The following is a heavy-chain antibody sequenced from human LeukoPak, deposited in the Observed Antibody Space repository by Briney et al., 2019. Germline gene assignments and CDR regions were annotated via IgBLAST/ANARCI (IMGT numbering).Heavy chain of an antibody. D-gene: IGHD1-1*01. CDR3: ARLPNWNHVVGVNTIDY. CDR2: INHSGST. CDR1: GGSFSGYY. V-gene: IGHV4-34*01. J-gene: IGHJ4*02. Sequence: PSETLSLTCAVYGGSFSGYYWSWIRQPPGKGLEWIGEINHSGSTNYNPSLKSRVTISVDTSKNQFSLKLSSVTAADTAVYYSARLPNWNHVVGVNTIDYWGQGTLVTVSS.